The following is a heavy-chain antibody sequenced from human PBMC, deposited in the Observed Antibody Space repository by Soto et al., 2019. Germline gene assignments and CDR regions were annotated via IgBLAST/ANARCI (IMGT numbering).Heavy chain of an antibody. CDR3: ARDFWSGYWVTPRARQQKRGWFDP. J-gene: IGHJ5*02. V-gene: IGHV4-34*01. D-gene: IGHD3-3*01. Sequence: SETLSLTCAVYGGSFSGYYWSWIRQPPGKGLEWIGEINHSGSTNYNPSLKSRVTISVDTSKNQFSLKLGSVTAADTAVYYCARDFWSGYWVTPRARQQKRGWFDPWGQGTLVTVSS. CDR2: INHSGST. CDR1: GGSFSGYY.